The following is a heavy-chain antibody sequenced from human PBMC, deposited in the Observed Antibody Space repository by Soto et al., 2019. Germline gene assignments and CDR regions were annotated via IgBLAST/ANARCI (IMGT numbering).Heavy chain of an antibody. CDR3: ARGLYYLEMATEPPGY. CDR2: IIAYNGNT. Sequence: ASVKVSCKASGYTFTSYGISWVRQAPGQGLEWMGWIIAYNGNTNYAQKLQGRVTMTTDTSTSTAYMELRSLRSDDTAVYYCARGLYYLEMATEPPGYWGQGTLVTVSS. D-gene: IGHD2-8*01. V-gene: IGHV1-18*01. CDR1: GYTFTSYG. J-gene: IGHJ4*02.